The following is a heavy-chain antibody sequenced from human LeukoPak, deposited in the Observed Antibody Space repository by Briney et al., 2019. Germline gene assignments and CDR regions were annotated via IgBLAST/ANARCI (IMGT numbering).Heavy chain of an antibody. D-gene: IGHD3-22*01. CDR2: INHSGST. CDR3: ASGHKPVSGAEHKPVTMIVVVSGWFDP. Sequence: SETLSLTCAVYGESFSGYGWSWIRQPPGKGLEWIGEINHSGSTNYNPSLKSRVTISVDTSKNQFSLKLSSVTAADTAVYYCASGHKPVSGAEHKPVTMIVVVSGWFDPWGQGTLVTVSS. J-gene: IGHJ5*02. V-gene: IGHV4-34*01. CDR1: GESFSGYG.